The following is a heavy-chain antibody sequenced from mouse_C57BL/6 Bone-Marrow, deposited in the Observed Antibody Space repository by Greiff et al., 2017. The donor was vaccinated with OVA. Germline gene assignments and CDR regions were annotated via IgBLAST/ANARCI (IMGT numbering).Heavy chain of an antibody. CDR1: GYTFTSYG. CDR2: IYPRSGNT. J-gene: IGHJ4*01. Sequence: QVQLKQSGAELARPGASVKLSCKASGYTFTSYGISWVKQRTGQGLEWIGEIYPRSGNTYYNEKFKGKATLTADKSSSTAYMELRSLTSEDSAVYFCARSPDAMDYWGQGTSVTVSS. V-gene: IGHV1-81*01. CDR3: ARSPDAMDY.